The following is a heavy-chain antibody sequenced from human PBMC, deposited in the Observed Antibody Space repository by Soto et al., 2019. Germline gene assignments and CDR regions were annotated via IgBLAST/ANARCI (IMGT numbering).Heavy chain of an antibody. CDR1: GFTVSNNY. V-gene: IGHV3-53*01. J-gene: IGHJ5*02. CDR2: IHSVGNT. CDR3: ARDYAMRGWFDP. Sequence: EVQLVESGGGLIQPGGSLRLSCVASGFTVSNNYMSWVRQAPGKGLEWVSAIHSVGNTYYADSVKGRFTITRDHSKNTVYLQINSLTAKDTAMYYCARDYAMRGWFDPWGQGTLVTVSS. D-gene: IGHD2-2*01.